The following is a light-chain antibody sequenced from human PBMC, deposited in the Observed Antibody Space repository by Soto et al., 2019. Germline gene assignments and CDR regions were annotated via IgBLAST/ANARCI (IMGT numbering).Light chain of an antibody. CDR1: SSDVGGYNY. V-gene: IGLV2-11*01. J-gene: IGLJ3*02. CDR3: CSYAGSYSWV. Sequence: QSVLTQPRSVSGSPGQSVTISCTGTSSDVGGYNYVSWYQQHPGKAPKLMIYDVSKRPSGVPDRFSGSKSGNTVSLTISGLQAEDEADYYCCSYAGSYSWVFGGGTKVTVL. CDR2: DVS.